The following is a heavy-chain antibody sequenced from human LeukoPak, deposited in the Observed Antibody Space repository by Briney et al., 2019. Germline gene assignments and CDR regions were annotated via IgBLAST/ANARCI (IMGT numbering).Heavy chain of an antibody. CDR1: GFTFSTYA. CDR2: MSSDGTYK. V-gene: IGHV3-30*01. CDR3: AKPQWEILHGGSLHI. D-gene: IGHD1-26*01. Sequence: PGRSLRLSCAASGFTFSTYAMHWVRQAPGKGPEWVAVMSSDGTYKYYVDFVKGRFTISRDNSKNILYLQMNSLRTEDTAMYYCAKPQWEILHGGSLHIWGQGTMVTVSS. J-gene: IGHJ3*02.